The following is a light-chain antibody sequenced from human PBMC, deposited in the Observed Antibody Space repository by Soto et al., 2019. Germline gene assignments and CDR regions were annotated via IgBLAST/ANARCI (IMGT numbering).Light chain of an antibody. CDR1: QSVSSSY. CDR2: DTS. V-gene: IGKV3D-20*02. J-gene: IGKJ5*01. Sequence: EIVLTQSPGTLSLSPGERATLSFRASQSVSSSYLAWYQQKPGQAPGLLIYDTSTRASGVPDRFSGSGSGTEFTLTISRLEPEDFAVYYCQQRSNWPLITFGQGTRLEIK. CDR3: QQRSNWPLIT.